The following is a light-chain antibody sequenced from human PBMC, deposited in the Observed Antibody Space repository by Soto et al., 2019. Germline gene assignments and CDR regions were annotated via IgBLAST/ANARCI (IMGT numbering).Light chain of an antibody. Sequence: QPVLTQSPSASASPGASVKLTCTLSSGHSSYAIAWHQQQPEKGPRYLMKVKSDGSHPKGDGIPDRFSGSSSGAERYLTISSLQSEDEADYYCQTWGAGHVVFGGGTKLTVL. J-gene: IGLJ2*01. V-gene: IGLV4-69*01. CDR1: SGHSSYA. CDR2: VKSDGSH. CDR3: QTWGAGHVV.